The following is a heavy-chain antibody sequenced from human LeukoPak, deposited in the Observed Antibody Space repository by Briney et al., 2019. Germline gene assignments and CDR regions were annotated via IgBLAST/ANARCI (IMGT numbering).Heavy chain of an antibody. CDR1: GFTFSSYA. D-gene: IGHD5-12*01. V-gene: IGHV3-23*01. CDR2: ISGSGGST. CDR3: AKDKGDGWLYSAGFDY. Sequence: PGGSLRLSCAASGFTFSSYAMSWVRQAPGKGLEWVSAISGSGGSTYYADSVKGRFTISRDNSKNTVYLQMNSLRAEDTAVYYCAKDKGDGWLYSAGFDYWGQGTLVTVSS. J-gene: IGHJ4*02.